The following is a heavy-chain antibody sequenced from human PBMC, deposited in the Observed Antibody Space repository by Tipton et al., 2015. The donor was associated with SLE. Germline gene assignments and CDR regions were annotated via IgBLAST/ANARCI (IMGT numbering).Heavy chain of an antibody. CDR2: IKHSGST. J-gene: IGHJ6*03. CDR1: GGSFSDYY. V-gene: IGHV4-34*01. D-gene: IGHD3-16*01. Sequence: TLSLTCAVYGGSFSDYYWSWIRQAPGKGLEWIGDIKHSGSTNFSPSLKNRVTMSVDTSKNQFSLSLYSVTAADTAVYYCARGGGYYYHLDVWDKGTTVTVSS. CDR3: ARGGGYYYHLDV.